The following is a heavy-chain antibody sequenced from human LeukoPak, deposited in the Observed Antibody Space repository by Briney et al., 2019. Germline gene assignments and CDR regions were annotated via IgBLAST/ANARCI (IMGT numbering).Heavy chain of an antibody. J-gene: IGHJ4*02. CDR1: GYIFTGYY. Sequence: GASVKVSCKASGYIFTGYYLHWVRQAPGQGLEWIGWISPDSGRTGFAQKFQGRVTMTRDTSISTAYMELSRLGYDDTAVYYCARDTRSSYLQYYFDYWGQGTLVTVSS. V-gene: IGHV1-2*02. CDR2: ISPDSGRT. D-gene: IGHD5-24*01. CDR3: ARDTRSSYLQYYFDY.